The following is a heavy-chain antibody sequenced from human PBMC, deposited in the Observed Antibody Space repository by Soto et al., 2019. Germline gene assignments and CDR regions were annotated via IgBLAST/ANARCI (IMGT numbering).Heavy chain of an antibody. CDR3: CVVKRMDQYSTSGYWFDP. Sequence: GGSLRLSCAASGFTFSHAWMSWLRQAACKGLEWVGRIKSKADGETKDYGAPVRGRFTISRDDAKDTLYLQMNSLRIEDTAVYYCCVVKRMDQYSTSGYWFDPWGAGTLATVYS. J-gene: IGHJ5*02. CDR1: GFTFSHAW. CDR2: IKSKADGETK. V-gene: IGHV3-15*01. D-gene: IGHD2-15*01.